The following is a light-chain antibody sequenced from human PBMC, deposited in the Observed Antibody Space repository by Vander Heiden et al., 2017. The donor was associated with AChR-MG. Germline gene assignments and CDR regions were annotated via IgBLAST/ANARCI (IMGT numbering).Light chain of an antibody. J-gene: IGLJ2*01. CDR2: YDS. CDR3: QAWDSSSNHVV. CDR1: NIGSNS. Sequence: SYVLTQPPPVSVAPGQTARITCGGNNIGSNSVHWYQQKPGQAPVLVVYYDSDRPSGIPERFSGSNSGTTATLTISRVEAGDEADYYCQAWDSSSNHVVFGGGTKLTVL. V-gene: IGLV3-21*02.